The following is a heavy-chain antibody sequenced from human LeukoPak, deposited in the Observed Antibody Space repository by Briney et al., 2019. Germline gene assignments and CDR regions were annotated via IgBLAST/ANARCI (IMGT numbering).Heavy chain of an antibody. J-gene: IGHJ4*02. CDR1: GFTLSSCG. D-gene: IGHD3-10*01. CDR3: VKEQSSGNYRTADF. V-gene: IGHV3-30*18. Sequence: SLRLSCPAYGFTLSSCGMHWVRQAPGNGLEWVAVITYDGITTYFDDSVKGRFTISRDTSKSMLYLQMNSLRPEDTAVYYCVKEQSSGNYRTADFWGQGALVTVSS. CDR2: ITYDGITT.